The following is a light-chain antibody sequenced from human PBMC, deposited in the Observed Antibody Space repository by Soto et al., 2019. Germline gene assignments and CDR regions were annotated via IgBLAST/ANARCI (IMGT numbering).Light chain of an antibody. CDR1: QSINSE. J-gene: IGKJ2*01. CDR3: QQGHNWPLT. CDR2: GAS. Sequence: EIVMTQSQATLSLSQGERAALSCRASQSINSELAWYQQKPGQPPRLLIYGASTRATGVPASFTGSESGSEFTLTISGLQSEDFAVYYCQQGHNWPLTFGQGTRLEI. V-gene: IGKV3-15*01.